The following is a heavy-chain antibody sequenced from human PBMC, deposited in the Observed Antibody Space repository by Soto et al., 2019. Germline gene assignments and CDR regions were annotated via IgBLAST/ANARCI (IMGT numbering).Heavy chain of an antibody. CDR1: GDSIGGRNW. CDR2: ISHGGNT. V-gene: IGHV4-4*02. Sequence: SETLCLTYAVTGDSIGGRNWWNWVRQPPGKGLEWIGQISHGGNTNYNPSLQSRVTISVDKSKNQFSLKLSSVTAADTAVYYCARVPGIQLWLRFDPWGQGTLVTVSS. CDR3: ARVPGIQLWLRFDP. J-gene: IGHJ5*02. D-gene: IGHD5-18*01.